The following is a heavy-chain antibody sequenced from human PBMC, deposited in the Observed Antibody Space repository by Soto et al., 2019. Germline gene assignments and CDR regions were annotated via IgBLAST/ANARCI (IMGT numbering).Heavy chain of an antibody. Sequence: QVQLVQSGAEVRKPGASVKISCKASGFTFTDYYISWVRQAPGQGLEWMGRIDLSGGTTTYSQKLHDRVTVSRDTSTSTVDMELSGLRSEDTAVYFCARGRFQVTATFYRPYYGMDVWGQGTKVTVSS. J-gene: IGHJ6*02. CDR3: ARGRFQVTATFYRPYYGMDV. V-gene: IGHV1-46*03. CDR2: IDLSGGTT. CDR1: GFTFTDYY. D-gene: IGHD2-21*02.